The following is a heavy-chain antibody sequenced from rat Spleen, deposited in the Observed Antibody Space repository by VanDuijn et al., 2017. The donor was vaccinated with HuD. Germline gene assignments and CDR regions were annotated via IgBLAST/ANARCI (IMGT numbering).Heavy chain of an antibody. CDR1: GFTFSDYY. CDR2: ITTGGDTT. CDR3: ARHEATVAHFDY. V-gene: IGHV5-25*01. D-gene: IGHD1-3*01. J-gene: IGHJ2*01. Sequence: EVQLVESGGGLVQPGRSLKLSCAASGFTFSDYYMAWVRQAPTKGLEWVAYITTGGDTTFYRDSVKGRFTISRDNAKSTLYLQVDSLRSEDTATYYCARHEATVAHFDYWGQGVMVTVSS.